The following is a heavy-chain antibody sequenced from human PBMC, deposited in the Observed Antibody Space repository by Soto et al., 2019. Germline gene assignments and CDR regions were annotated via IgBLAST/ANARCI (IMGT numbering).Heavy chain of an antibody. D-gene: IGHD4-17*01. J-gene: IGHJ4*02. Sequence: GESLKISCKGSGYSFTSYWIGWVRQMPGKGLEWMGIIYPGDSDTRYSPSFQGQVTISADKSISTAYLQWSSLKASDTAMYYCARPRTAYGGPVVGGVDYWGQGTLVTVSS. CDR2: IYPGDSDT. V-gene: IGHV5-51*01. CDR3: ARPRTAYGGPVVGGVDY. CDR1: GYSFTSYW.